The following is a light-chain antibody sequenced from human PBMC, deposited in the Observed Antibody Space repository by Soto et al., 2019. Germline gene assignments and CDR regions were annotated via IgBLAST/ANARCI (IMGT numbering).Light chain of an antibody. CDR2: ENN. Sequence: QAVETQPPSVSAAPGQKVTISCSGSSSNIGNNYVSWYQQLPGTAPKLLIYENNKRPSGIPDRFSGSKSGTSATLGITGLQTGDEADYYCGTWDSSLSAWVFGGGTKVTVL. CDR3: GTWDSSLSAWV. CDR1: SSNIGNNY. V-gene: IGLV1-51*02. J-gene: IGLJ3*02.